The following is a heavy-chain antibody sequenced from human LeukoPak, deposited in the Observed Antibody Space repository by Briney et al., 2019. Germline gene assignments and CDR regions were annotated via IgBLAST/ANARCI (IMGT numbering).Heavy chain of an antibody. CDR1: EFTFSSYS. CDR3: ARNNGMDV. CDR2: VNRDGSET. Sequence: LSGGSLRLSCAASEFTFSSYSMNWVRQVPGRGPEWVANVNRDGSETYYLDSVKGRFTISKDNAKNSLYLQMNSLRAEDTALYHCARNNGMDVWGQGTTVIVSS. J-gene: IGHJ6*02. V-gene: IGHV3-7*03.